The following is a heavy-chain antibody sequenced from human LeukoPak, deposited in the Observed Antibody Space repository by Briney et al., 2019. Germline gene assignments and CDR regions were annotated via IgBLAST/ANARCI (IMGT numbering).Heavy chain of an antibody. D-gene: IGHD4-17*01. CDR2: IDPSDSYT. V-gene: IGHV5-10-1*01. CDR3: ATVTTIYCYYGMDV. CDR1: GYSLTSYW. Sequence: GESLKISRKGSGYSLTSYWITWVRQMPGKGLEWMGRIDPSDSYTNYSPSFQGHVTISADKSISTAYLQWSSLKASDTAMYYCATVTTIYCYYGMDVWGQGTTVTVSS. J-gene: IGHJ6*02.